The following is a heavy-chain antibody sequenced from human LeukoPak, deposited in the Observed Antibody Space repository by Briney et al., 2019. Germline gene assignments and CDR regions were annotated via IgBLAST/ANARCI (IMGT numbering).Heavy chain of an antibody. J-gene: IGHJ3*02. CDR3: ARDPLWVRAFDI. V-gene: IGHV4-4*07. CDR2: IYTSGST. Sequence: SETLFLTCTVSGGSISSYYWSWIRQPAGKGLEWIGRIYTSGSTNYNPSLKSRVTMSVDTSKNQFSLKLSSVTAADTAVYYCARDPLWVRAFDIWGQGTMVTVSS. D-gene: IGHD2-21*01. CDR1: GGSISSYY.